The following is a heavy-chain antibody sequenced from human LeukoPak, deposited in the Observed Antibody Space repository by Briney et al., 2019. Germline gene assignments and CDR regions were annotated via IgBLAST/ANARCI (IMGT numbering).Heavy chain of an antibody. CDR3: ARGEYHQDGIGYNRFDN. CDR1: GFTFSTYS. Sequence: GGSLRLSCAASGFTFSTYSMSWVRQAPGKGLEGISHISAASRGIYYADSVKGRFTISRDNAENSVFLQMTSLRPEDTAVYYCARGEYHQDGIGYNRFDNWGQGALVTVSS. J-gene: IGHJ4*02. D-gene: IGHD5-24*01. CDR2: ISAASRGI. V-gene: IGHV3-48*01.